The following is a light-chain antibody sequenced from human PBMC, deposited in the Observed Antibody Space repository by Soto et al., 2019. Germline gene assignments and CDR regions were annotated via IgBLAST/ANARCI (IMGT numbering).Light chain of an antibody. CDR1: QSVSSSY. Sequence: EIVLTQPPGTLSLSPGERATLSCRASQSVSSSYLAWYQQKPGQAPRLLIYGASSRATGIPDRFSGSGSGTDFTLTISRLEPEDFAVYYCQQYGSPGTFGGGTKVEIK. CDR3: QQYGSPGT. J-gene: IGKJ4*01. V-gene: IGKV3-20*01. CDR2: GAS.